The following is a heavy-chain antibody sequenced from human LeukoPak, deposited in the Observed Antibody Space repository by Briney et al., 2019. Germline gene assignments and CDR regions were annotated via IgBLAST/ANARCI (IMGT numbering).Heavy chain of an antibody. D-gene: IGHD5-12*01. CDR1: GVSLSGYY. Sequence: PSETLSLTYAVYGVSLSGYYWSWIRQPPGKGLEWIGEINHSGSSNYNPSLKSRVTISVDTSKNQFSLKLSSVTAADTAVYYCARGGIYSGYAGYWGQGTLVTVSS. J-gene: IGHJ4*02. CDR3: ARGGIYSGYAGY. V-gene: IGHV4-34*01. CDR2: INHSGSS.